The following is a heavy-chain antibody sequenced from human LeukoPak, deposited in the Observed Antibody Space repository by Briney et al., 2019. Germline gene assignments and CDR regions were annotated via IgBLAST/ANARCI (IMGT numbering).Heavy chain of an antibody. D-gene: IGHD4-17*01. J-gene: IGHJ4*02. Sequence: SETLSLTCTVSGGSIIGGSYYWSWIRQPAGKGLEWIGRIYTSGSTNYNPSLKSRVTISVDTSKNQFSLKLSSVTAADTAVYYCARVTAYGDYGDYWGQGTLVTVSS. V-gene: IGHV4-61*02. CDR1: GGSIIGGSYY. CDR2: IYTSGST. CDR3: ARVTAYGDYGDY.